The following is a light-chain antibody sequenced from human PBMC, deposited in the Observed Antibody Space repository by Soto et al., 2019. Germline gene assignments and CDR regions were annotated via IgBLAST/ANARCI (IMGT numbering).Light chain of an antibody. Sequence: DIQMTQSPSSLSASVGDRVTITCRASQGIRNGLGWYQQKPGKAPKRLIYAASSLQSGVPSRFSGSGSGTECTLTISSLQPEDFATYYCLQHNTYPYTFGQWTKREIK. CDR1: QGIRNG. V-gene: IGKV1-17*01. CDR3: LQHNTYPYT. J-gene: IGKJ2*01. CDR2: AAS.